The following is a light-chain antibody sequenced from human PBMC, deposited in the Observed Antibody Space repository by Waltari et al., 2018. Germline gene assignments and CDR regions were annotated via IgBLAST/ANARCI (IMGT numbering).Light chain of an antibody. CDR2: GTS. J-gene: IGKJ1*01. CDR1: QSVSIS. CDR3: QQYNNWPGT. V-gene: IGKV3-15*01. Sequence: EIVMTQSPATLSVSPGERATLSCRASQSVSISLAWYQQKPGQAPRLLISGTSTRATGIPARFSGSGSGTEFTLTISSLQSEDFAVYYCQQYNNWPGTFGQGTKVEIK.